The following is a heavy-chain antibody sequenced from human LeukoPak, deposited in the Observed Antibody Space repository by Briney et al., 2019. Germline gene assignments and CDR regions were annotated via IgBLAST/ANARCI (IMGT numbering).Heavy chain of an antibody. D-gene: IGHD3-10*01. CDR3: ARIKTSEKYYYYYYYMDV. Sequence: SETLSLTCTVPGGSISSYYWSWIRQPPAKGLEWIGYIYTSGSTNYNPTLKSRVTISVDTSKNQFSLKLSSVTAADTAVYYCARIKTSEKYYYYYYYMDVWGKGTTVTVSS. V-gene: IGHV4-4*09. J-gene: IGHJ6*03. CDR2: IYTSGST. CDR1: GGSISSYY.